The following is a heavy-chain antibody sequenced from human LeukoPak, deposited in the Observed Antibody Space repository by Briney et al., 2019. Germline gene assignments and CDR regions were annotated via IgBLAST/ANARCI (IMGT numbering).Heavy chain of an antibody. CDR2: IIPIFGTA. Sequence: VASVKVSCMASGGTFSSYAISWVRQAPGQGLEWMGGIIPIFGTANYAQKFQGRVTITADESTSTAYMELSSLRSEDTAVYYCARTYYDTDAFDIWGQGTMVTVSS. J-gene: IGHJ3*02. V-gene: IGHV1-69*13. CDR3: ARTYYDTDAFDI. D-gene: IGHD3-22*01. CDR1: GGTFSSYA.